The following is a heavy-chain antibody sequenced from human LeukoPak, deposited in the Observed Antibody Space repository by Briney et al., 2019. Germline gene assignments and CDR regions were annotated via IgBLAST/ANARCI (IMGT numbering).Heavy chain of an antibody. CDR3: ARGFWVEYYDSSGYLEY. D-gene: IGHD3-22*01. CDR1: GYTFTGYY. V-gene: IGHV1-2*06. CDR2: INPNSGDT. J-gene: IGHJ4*02. Sequence: ASVKVSCKASGYTFTGYYIQWVRQAPGQGLEGMERINPNSGDTQYAQKFQGRGIITRDTSISPAYMELSRVRSDDKAVYYCARGFWVEYYDSSGYLEYWGPGTLVTVSS.